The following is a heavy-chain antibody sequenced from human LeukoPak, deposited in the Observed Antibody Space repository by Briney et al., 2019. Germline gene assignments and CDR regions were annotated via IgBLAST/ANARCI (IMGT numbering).Heavy chain of an antibody. J-gene: IGHJ4*02. Sequence: SETLSLTCTVSGGSISSYYWSWIREPPGKGLEWIGYIYYSGSTNYNPSLKSRVTISVDTSKNQFSLKLSSVTAADTAVYYCARYYYDSSGYYGGFDYWGQGTLVTVSS. V-gene: IGHV4-59*01. D-gene: IGHD3-22*01. CDR2: IYYSGST. CDR3: ARYYYDSSGYYGGFDY. CDR1: GGSISSYY.